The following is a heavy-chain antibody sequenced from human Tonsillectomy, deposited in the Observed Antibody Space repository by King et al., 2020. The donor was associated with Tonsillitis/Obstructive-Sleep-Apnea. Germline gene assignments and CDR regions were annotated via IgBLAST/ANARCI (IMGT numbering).Heavy chain of an antibody. V-gene: IGHV3-53*01. Sequence: VQRVESGGGLIQPGGSLRLSCAASGFTVSNEYMSWVRQAPGKGLEWVSVIYSGGITYYADSVKGRFTISSDNSKNTVYLQMSSLRAEDTAVYYCASGYCSGGSCPHYYYMDVWGKGTTVTVS. D-gene: IGHD2-15*01. CDR2: IYSGGIT. CDR1: GFTVSNEY. CDR3: ASGYCSGGSCPHYYYMDV. J-gene: IGHJ6*03.